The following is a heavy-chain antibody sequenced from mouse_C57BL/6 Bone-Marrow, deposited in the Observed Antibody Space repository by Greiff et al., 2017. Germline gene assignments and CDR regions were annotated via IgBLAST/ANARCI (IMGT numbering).Heavy chain of an antibody. D-gene: IGHD2-4*01. CDR3: ARRIYYDYDGYAMDY. V-gene: IGHV5-15*04. J-gene: IGHJ4*01. CDR2: ISNLAYSI. Sequence: DVMLVESGGGLVQPGGSLKLSCAASGFTFSDYGMAWVRQAPRKGPEWVAFISNLAYSIYYADTVTGRFTISRENAKKTLYLEMSSLRSEDTAMYYCARRIYYDYDGYAMDYWGQGTSVTVSS. CDR1: GFTFSDYG.